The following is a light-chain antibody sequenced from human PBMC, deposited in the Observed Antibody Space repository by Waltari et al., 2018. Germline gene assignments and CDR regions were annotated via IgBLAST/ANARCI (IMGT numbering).Light chain of an antibody. J-gene: IGKJ1*01. CDR1: QSVTRA. Sequence: EIVLTQSPGTLSLSPGESATLSCRTSQSVTRALAWYQQKPGQPPRLLIYGASNRATGIPDRFSGSGSGTDFSRTISSLEPEDFAVYYCQHYLRLPVTFGQGTKVEVK. CDR3: QHYLRLPVT. CDR2: GAS. V-gene: IGKV3-20*01.